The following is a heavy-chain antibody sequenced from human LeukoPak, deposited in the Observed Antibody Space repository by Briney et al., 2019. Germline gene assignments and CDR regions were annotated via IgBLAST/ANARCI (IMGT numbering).Heavy chain of an antibody. CDR2: IYTSGST. CDR1: GASIIRGSYY. D-gene: IGHD3-9*01. V-gene: IGHV4-61*02. J-gene: IGHJ4*02. Sequence: TPSETLSLTCTGSGASIIRGSYYWSWLRQPAGRGLGWIVRIYTSGSTNYHPSIKSRVTISVDTSKNQFSLKLSSVTAADTAVYYCARDDILTGYGTFDYWGQGTLVTVSS. CDR3: ARDDILTGYGTFDY.